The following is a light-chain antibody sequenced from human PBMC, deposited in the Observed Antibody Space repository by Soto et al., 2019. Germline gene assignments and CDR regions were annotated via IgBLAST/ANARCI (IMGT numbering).Light chain of an antibody. V-gene: IGKV3-11*01. CDR2: DAS. Sequence: EIVLTQSPATLSLSPGDRATLACRASQSVSTYLAWYQQKPGQAPRVVIYDASNRATGIPPRFSGSGSGTDFTLTISSLEPEDFAVYYCQQRSSWPRTFGQGTKVLIK. CDR3: QQRSSWPRT. J-gene: IGKJ1*01. CDR1: QSVSTY.